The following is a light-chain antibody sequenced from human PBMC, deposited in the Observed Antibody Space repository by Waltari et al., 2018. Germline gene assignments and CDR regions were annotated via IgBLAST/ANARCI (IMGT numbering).Light chain of an antibody. J-gene: IGKJ1*01. Sequence: EFVLTQSPGTLSLSPGERATLSCWASQSVTSSYLAWYQQKPGQAPRLLIYGASSRATGVPDRFSGSGSGTDFTLTISRLEPEDFAVYYCQQYGSPWTFGQGTKVEIK. CDR1: QSVTSSY. CDR2: GAS. CDR3: QQYGSPWT. V-gene: IGKV3-20*01.